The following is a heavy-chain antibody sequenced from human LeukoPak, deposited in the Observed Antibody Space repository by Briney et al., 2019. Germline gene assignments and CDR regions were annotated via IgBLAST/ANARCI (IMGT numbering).Heavy chain of an antibody. CDR2: IGGGGGDT. J-gene: IGHJ4*02. V-gene: IGHV3-23*01. CDR3: AKRLGHTGFDY. Sequence: PGGSLRLSCAASGFTFSNLAPSWVRQAPRQGLEWVSTIGGGGGDTYYTDSVKGRFTISRDNSRNTLYLQMNSLRAEDTAVYHCAKRLGHTGFDYWGQGTLVTVSS. CDR1: GFTFSNLA. D-gene: IGHD4-17*01.